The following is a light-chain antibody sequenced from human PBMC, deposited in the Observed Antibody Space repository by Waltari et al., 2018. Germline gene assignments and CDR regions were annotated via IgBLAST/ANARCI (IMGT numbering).Light chain of an antibody. Sequence: DHKPPSQAPRTLCKQATAPSSVVPHRFSGSILGNTAALTITGTQADDESHYYCALYMGSVIWVFGGGTRLTVL. J-gene: IGLJ3*02. V-gene: IGLV8-61*01. CDR3: ALYMGSVIWV. CDR2: QAT.